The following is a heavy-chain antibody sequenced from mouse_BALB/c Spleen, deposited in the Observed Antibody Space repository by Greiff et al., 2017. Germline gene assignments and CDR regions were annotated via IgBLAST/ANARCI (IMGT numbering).Heavy chain of an antibody. CDR2: INPSTGYT. V-gene: IGHV1-7*01. J-gene: IGHJ1*01. D-gene: IGHD1-1*01. Sequence: QVQLKESGAELAKPGASVKMSCKASGYTFTSYWMHWVKQRPGQGLEWIGYINPSTGYTEYNQKFKDKATLTADKSSSTAYMQLSSLTSEDSAVYYCARFTTVVATRYFDVWGAGTTVTVSS. CDR3: ARFTTVVATRYFDV. CDR1: GYTFTSYW.